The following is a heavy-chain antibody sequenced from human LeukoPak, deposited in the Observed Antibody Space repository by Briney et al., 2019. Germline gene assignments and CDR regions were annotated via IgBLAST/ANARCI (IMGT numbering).Heavy chain of an antibody. J-gene: IGHJ4*02. V-gene: IGHV6-1*01. CDR1: GDSVSKSAA. D-gene: IGHD6-13*01. CDR2: TYYRSKWYT. Sequence: SQTLSLTCALSGDSVSKSAARSWIRQSPARGLEWLGRTYYRSKWYTEYAVSVKSRITINPHTSKNQFSLQLNSVTPEDTAVYYCARGSYTSTWFWGQGTLVTVSS. CDR3: ARGSYTSTWF.